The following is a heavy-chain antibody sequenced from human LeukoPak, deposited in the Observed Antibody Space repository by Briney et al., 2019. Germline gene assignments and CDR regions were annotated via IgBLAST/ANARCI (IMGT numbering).Heavy chain of an antibody. V-gene: IGHV5-10-1*01. Sequence: GESLKISCKGSGYSFTSYWISWVRQMPGKGLEWMGRIDPSDSYTNYSPSFQGHATISADKSISTAYLQWSSLKASDTAMYYCARHGYCSGGSCYIHFDYWGQGTLVTVSS. D-gene: IGHD2-15*01. CDR3: ARHGYCSGGSCYIHFDY. J-gene: IGHJ4*02. CDR2: IDPSDSYT. CDR1: GYSFTSYW.